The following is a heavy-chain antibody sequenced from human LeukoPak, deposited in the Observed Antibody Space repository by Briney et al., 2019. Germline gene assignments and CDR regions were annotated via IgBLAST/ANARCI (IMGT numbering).Heavy chain of an antibody. V-gene: IGHV4-61*02. CDR3: ARANYDILTGYFSGQGTRCYFDY. CDR2: IYPLETN. D-gene: IGHD3-9*01. Sequence: PSETLSLTCTVSGDSVNSGAYYWSWLRQPAGKEPEWIGRIYPLETNNYNPSLKSRVTISVDTSKNQFSLKLSSVTAADTAVYYCARANYDILTGYFSGQGTRCYFDYWGQGTLVTVSS. CDR1: GDSVNSGAYY. J-gene: IGHJ4*02.